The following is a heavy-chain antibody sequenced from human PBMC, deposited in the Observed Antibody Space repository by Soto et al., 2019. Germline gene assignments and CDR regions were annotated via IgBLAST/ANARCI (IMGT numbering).Heavy chain of an antibody. J-gene: IGHJ4*02. CDR1: GFTFSSYA. CDR2: ISSNGGST. CDR3: ARGPGYYFDY. Sequence: EVQLVESGGGLIQPGGSLRLSCAASGFTFSSYAMHWDRQAPGKGLEYVSAISSNGGSTYYANSVKGRFTISRDNSKNTLYLQMGSLRAEVMAVYYCARGPGYYFDYWGQGTLVTVSS. V-gene: IGHV3-64*01.